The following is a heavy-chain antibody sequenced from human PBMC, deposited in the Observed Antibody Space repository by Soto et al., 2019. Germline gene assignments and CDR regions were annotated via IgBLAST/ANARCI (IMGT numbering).Heavy chain of an antibody. Sequence: QVQLMQSGAEVKKPGASVKVSCKASGYTFTSYGVSWVRQAPGQGPEWMGWISAYNGNTKYAQKLQGRVTMTTDTSTNTAYMDLRSLRSDDTAVYYCARDSPPVDYWGQGTLVTVSS. CDR1: GYTFTSYG. CDR3: ARDSPPVDY. CDR2: ISAYNGNT. V-gene: IGHV1-18*01. J-gene: IGHJ4*02.